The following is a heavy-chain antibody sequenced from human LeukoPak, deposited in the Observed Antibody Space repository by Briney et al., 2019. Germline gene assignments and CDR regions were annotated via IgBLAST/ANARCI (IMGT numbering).Heavy chain of an antibody. CDR3: ARGGDFWSGSREGFDP. D-gene: IGHD3-3*01. J-gene: IGHJ5*02. CDR1: GYSFTSYW. V-gene: IGHV5-51*01. CDR2: IYPGDSDT. Sequence: GESLKISCKGSGYSFTSYWIGWVRQMPGKGLEWMGIIYPGDSDTRYSPSFQGQVTISADKSINTAYLQWSSLKASDTAMYYCARGGDFWSGSREGFDPWGQGTLVTVSS.